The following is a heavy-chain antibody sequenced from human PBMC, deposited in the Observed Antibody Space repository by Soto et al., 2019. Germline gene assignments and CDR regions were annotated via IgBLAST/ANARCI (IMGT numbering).Heavy chain of an antibody. CDR2: IYYSGGT. D-gene: IGHD2-15*01. CDR1: GCSISSGNYY. CDR3: ARRRSDSKTNYFDY. Sequence: PSETLSLTCTVSGCSISSGNYYWSWIRQHPGKGLEWIGYIYYSGGTNYNPSFKSRVTISVDTSKNHFSLKLSSVTAADTAVYYCARRRSDSKTNYFDYWGQGTLVTVSS. V-gene: IGHV4-61*03. J-gene: IGHJ4*02.